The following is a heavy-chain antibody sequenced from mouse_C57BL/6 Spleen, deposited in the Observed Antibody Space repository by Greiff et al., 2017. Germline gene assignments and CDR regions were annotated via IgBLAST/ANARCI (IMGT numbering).Heavy chain of an antibody. CDR1: GYTFTSYW. Sequence: QVQLQQPGAELVRPGTSVKLSCKASGYTFTSYWMHWVKQRPGQGLEWIGVIDPSDSYTKYNQKFKGKATLTVDTSSSTAYLQLSSLTSEDSAVYYCARRGAGGYYYFDYWGQGTTLTVAS. V-gene: IGHV1-59*01. CDR3: ARRGAGGYYYFDY. CDR2: IDPSDSYT. J-gene: IGHJ2*01. D-gene: IGHD4-1*01.